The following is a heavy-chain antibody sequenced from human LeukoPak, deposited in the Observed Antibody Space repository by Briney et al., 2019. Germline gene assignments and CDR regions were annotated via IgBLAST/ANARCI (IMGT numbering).Heavy chain of an antibody. Sequence: TGGSLRLSCAAPGFIFSDYYMSWIRQAPGKGLEWLSYISSSSIYTSYADSVKGRFTISRDNAKNSLYLQLNSLRAEDTAVYYCARGSPPDYWGQGTLVTVSS. CDR3: ARGSPPDY. V-gene: IGHV3-11*05. CDR2: ISSSSIYT. CDR1: GFIFSDYY. J-gene: IGHJ4*02. D-gene: IGHD2-15*01.